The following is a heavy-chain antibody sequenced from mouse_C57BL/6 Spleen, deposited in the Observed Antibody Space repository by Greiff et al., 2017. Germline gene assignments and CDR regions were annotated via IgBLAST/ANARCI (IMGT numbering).Heavy chain of an antibody. CDR3: ASYYYGSSSHYYAMDY. CDR1: GYTFTSYW. Sequence: QVQLQQSGAELVRPGSSVKLSCKASGYTFTSYWMHWVKQRPIQGLEWIGNIDPSDSETHYNQKFKDKATLTVDKSSSTAYMQLSSLTSEDSAVYYCASYYYGSSSHYYAMDYWGQGTSVTVSS. J-gene: IGHJ4*01. V-gene: IGHV1-52*01. D-gene: IGHD1-1*01. CDR2: IDPSDSET.